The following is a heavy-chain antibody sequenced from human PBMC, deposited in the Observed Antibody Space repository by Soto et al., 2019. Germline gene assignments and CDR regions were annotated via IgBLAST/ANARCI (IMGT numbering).Heavy chain of an antibody. V-gene: IGHV3-23*01. CDR2: ISGSGGST. CDR1: GFTFSSYA. J-gene: IGHJ4*02. Sequence: GGSLRLSCAASGFTFSSYAMSWVRQAPGKGLEWVSAISGSGGSTYYADSVKGRFTISRDNSKNTLYLQMNSLRAEDTAVYYCAKDIVVVVAATRPSDYWGQGTLVTVSS. D-gene: IGHD2-15*01. CDR3: AKDIVVVVAATRPSDY.